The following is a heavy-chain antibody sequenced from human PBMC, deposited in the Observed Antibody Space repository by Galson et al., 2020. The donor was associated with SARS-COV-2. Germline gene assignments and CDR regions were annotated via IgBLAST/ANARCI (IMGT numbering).Heavy chain of an antibody. CDR1: GFTLRDHH. J-gene: IGHJ6*02. Sequence: GGSLRLSCAGSGFTLRDHHMDWVRQAPGKGLEWVGRSRNKGDNYDTWYAGSVEGRFTISRDDSMNSLFLQMNSLRTEDTAVYYCVREGSDYGMDVWGQGTTVTVSS. CDR3: VREGSDYGMDV. V-gene: IGHV3-72*01. CDR2: SRNKGDNYDT.